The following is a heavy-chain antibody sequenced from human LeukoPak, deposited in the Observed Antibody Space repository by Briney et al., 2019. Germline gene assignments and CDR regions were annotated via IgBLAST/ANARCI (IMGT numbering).Heavy chain of an antibody. CDR2: INHSGST. V-gene: IGHV4-34*01. CDR3: ARVRKLRNWYFNL. CDR1: GGPFSGYY. D-gene: IGHD1-7*01. J-gene: IGHJ2*01. Sequence: LETLSLTCAVYGGPFSGYYWRWIRQPPGKGLEWIGEINHSGSTNYNPSLKSRVTISVDTSKNQFSLKLSSVTAADTALYYCARVRKLRNWYFNLWGRGILVTVSS.